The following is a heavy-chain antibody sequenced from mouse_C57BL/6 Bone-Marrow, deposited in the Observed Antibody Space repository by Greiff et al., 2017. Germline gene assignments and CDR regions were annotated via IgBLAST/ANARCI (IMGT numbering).Heavy chain of an antibody. CDR1: GYTFTSYW. J-gene: IGHJ1*03. CDR3: ARWGVVPYFDV. CDR2: IHPNSGST. V-gene: IGHV1-64*01. D-gene: IGHD1-1*01. Sequence: QVQLQQPGAELVKPGASVKLSCKASGYTFTSYWMHWVKQRPGQGLEWIGMIHPNSGSTNYNEKFKSKATLTVDKSSSTAYMQLSSLTSEDSAVYCCARWGVVPYFDVWGTGTTVTVSS.